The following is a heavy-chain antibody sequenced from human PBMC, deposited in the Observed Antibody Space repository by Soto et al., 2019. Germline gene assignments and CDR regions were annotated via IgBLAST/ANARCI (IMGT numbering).Heavy chain of an antibody. D-gene: IGHD5-12*01. Sequence: EVQLVESGGGLVQPGGSLRLSCAASGFTFSSYSMNWVRQAPGKGLEWVSYISSSSSTIYYADSVKGRFTISRDNAKNSLYLQMNSLRAEDTAVYYCARTGYSGYDLGDYWGQGTLVTVSS. CDR3: ARTGYSGYDLGDY. V-gene: IGHV3-48*01. CDR1: GFTFSSYS. J-gene: IGHJ4*02. CDR2: ISSSSSTI.